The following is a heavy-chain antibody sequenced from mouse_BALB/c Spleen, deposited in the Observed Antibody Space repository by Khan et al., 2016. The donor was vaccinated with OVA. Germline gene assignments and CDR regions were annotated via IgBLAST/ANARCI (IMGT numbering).Heavy chain of an antibody. CDR3: VRNRDGASYWYFDV. CDR2: MWSGGST. D-gene: IGHD3-3*01. CDR1: GFSLSRYS. J-gene: IGHJ1*01. Sequence: QVQLKESGPGLVAPSQSLSITCTVSGFSLSRYSVQWVRQPPGQGLEWLGLMWSGGSTDYNSVLKSRLSISKDNSKSQVFLKMNSLQTDDTAMYXCVRNRDGASYWYFDVWGAGTTVTVSS. V-gene: IGHV2-6-4*01.